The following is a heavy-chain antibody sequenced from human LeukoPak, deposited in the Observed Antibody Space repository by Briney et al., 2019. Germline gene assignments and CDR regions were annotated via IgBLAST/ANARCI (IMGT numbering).Heavy chain of an antibody. CDR1: GFTFSSYW. CDR3: ARDSREAAAGTDIVEFDY. Sequence: PGGSLRLACAASGFTFSSYWMSWVRQAPGKGLEWVANIKQDGSEKYYVDSVKGRFTISRDNAKNSLYLQMNSLRAEDTAVYYCARDSREAAAGTDIVEFDYWGQGTLVTVSS. D-gene: IGHD6-13*01. CDR2: IKQDGSEK. J-gene: IGHJ4*02. V-gene: IGHV3-7*05.